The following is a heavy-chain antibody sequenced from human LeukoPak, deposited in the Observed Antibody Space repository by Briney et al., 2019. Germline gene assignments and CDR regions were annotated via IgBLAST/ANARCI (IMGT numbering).Heavy chain of an antibody. V-gene: IGHV4-4*07. Sequence: SETLSLTCTVSGGSISGYYWSWIRQPAGKGLEWIGRIYTSGTSNYNPSLKSRVTMSVDTSKNQFSVKLSSVTAADTAVYYCARGDFWSGFYNYWGQGTLVTGSS. D-gene: IGHD3-3*01. CDR1: GGSISGYY. J-gene: IGHJ4*02. CDR2: IYTSGTS. CDR3: ARGDFWSGFYNY.